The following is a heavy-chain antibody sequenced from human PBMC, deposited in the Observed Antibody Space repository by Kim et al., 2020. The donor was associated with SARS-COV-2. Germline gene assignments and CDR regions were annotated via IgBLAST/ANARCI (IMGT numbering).Heavy chain of an antibody. CDR3: ARFESPTGYYYYGMDV. V-gene: IGHV1-69*01. Sequence: SQGRVTITADESTSTAYMELSSLRSEDTAVYYCARFESPTGYYYYGMDVWGQGTTVTVSS. J-gene: IGHJ6*02.